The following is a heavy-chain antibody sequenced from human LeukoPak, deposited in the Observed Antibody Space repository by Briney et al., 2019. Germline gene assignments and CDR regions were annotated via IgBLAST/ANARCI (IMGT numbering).Heavy chain of an antibody. D-gene: IGHD5-18*01. Sequence: GGSLRLSCAASGFTFSSYAMSWVRQAPGKGLEWVSAFSGSGGSTYYADSVKGRFTISRDDSKSTAYLQMNSLRTEDTAVYYCTPANFAMVGSWGQGALVTVSS. V-gene: IGHV3-23*01. CDR2: FSGSGGST. J-gene: IGHJ5*02. CDR3: TPANFAMVGS. CDR1: GFTFSSYA.